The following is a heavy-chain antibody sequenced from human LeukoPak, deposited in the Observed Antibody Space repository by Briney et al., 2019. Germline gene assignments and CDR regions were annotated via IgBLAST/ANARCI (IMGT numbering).Heavy chain of an antibody. CDR3: VREGTSGNGDGYNSYDY. CDR2: IWYNGRYQ. J-gene: IGHJ4*02. V-gene: IGHV3-33*01. D-gene: IGHD5-24*01. CDR1: GFTFSHFG. Sequence: PGGSLRLSCAATGFTFSHFGMHWVRQAPGKGLEWVAVIWYNGRYQYYRDSVKGRFTISRDNFKNTLHLQMNSLRVEDTAMYYCVREGTSGNGDGYNSYDYWGQGTLVTVSS.